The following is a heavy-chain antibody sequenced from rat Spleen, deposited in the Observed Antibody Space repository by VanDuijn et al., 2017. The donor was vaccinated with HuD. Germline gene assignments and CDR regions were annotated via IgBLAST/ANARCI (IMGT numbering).Heavy chain of an antibody. V-gene: IGHV5S10*01. J-gene: IGHJ2*01. CDR2: IIYDGTNT. CDR1: GFTFSDYT. D-gene: IGHD1-11*01. Sequence: EVQLVESGGGLVQPGRSLKLSCAASGFTFSDYTMAWVRQAPKKGLEWIAAIIYDGTNTYYRDSVKGRFTISRDNAKTTLYLQMNSLRSEDTATYYCTRGASPDYFDYWGQGVMVTVSS. CDR3: TRGASPDYFDY.